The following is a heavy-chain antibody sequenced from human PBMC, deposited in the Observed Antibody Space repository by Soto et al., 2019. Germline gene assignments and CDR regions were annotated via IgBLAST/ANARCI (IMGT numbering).Heavy chain of an antibody. Sequence: GASVKVSCKASGFTFTSSAVQWVRQARGQRLEWIGWIVVGSGNTNYAQKFQERVTITRDMSTSTAYMELSSLRSEDTAVYYCAADPGGYCSGGSCYGLDYWGQGTLVTVSS. CDR1: GFTFTSSA. V-gene: IGHV1-58*01. J-gene: IGHJ4*02. CDR3: AADPGGYCSGGSCYGLDY. D-gene: IGHD2-15*01. CDR2: IVVGSGNT.